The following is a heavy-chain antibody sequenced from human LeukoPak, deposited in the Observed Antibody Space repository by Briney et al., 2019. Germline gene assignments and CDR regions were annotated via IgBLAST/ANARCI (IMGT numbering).Heavy chain of an antibody. J-gene: IGHJ5*02. D-gene: IGHD3-22*01. CDR1: VVTLIGDA. CDR3: AREGGAISGSSS. Sequence: PGGALRLSCAASVVTLIGDAMSWGRQAPGEGRGWGSYISLNGETIYSADSVRGRFTLSRDTAKNSLYLQINSLRDEDTPVYYCAREGGAISGSSSWGQGILVTVSS. V-gene: IGHV3-48*03. CDR2: ISLNGETI.